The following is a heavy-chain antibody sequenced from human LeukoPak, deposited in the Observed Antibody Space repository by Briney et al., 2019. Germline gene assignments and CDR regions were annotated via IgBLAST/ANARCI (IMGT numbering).Heavy chain of an antibody. CDR3: AKDLIRIVVVPAALDY. V-gene: IGHV3-23*01. CDR2: ISGSGGST. D-gene: IGHD2-2*01. J-gene: IGHJ4*02. CDR1: GFTFSSYG. Sequence: GGSLRLSCAASGFTFSSYGMSWVRQAPGKGLEWVSAISGSGGSTYYADSVKGRFTISRDNSKNTLYLQMNSLRAEDTAVYYCAKDLIRIVVVPAALDYWGQGTLVTVSS.